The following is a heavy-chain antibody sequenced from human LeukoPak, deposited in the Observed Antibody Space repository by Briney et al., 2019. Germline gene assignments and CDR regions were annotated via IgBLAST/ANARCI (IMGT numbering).Heavy chain of an antibody. CDR3: ARERREQLLPPYTRSVTYFDY. J-gene: IGHJ4*02. D-gene: IGHD2-2*01. CDR2: IYYSGST. CDR1: GGSISRSRDY. Sequence: PSETLSLTCTVSGGSISRSRDYWGWIRQPPGKGLEWIGSIYYSGSTYYNPSLKSRVTISGDTSKNQFSLKLSSVTAADTAVYYCARERREQLLPPYTRSVTYFDYWGQGTLVTVSS. V-gene: IGHV4-39*07.